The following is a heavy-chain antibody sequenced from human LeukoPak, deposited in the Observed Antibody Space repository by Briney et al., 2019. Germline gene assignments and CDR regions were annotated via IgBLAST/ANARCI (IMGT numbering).Heavy chain of an antibody. CDR3: ARSCSGGSCYWKFDP. J-gene: IGHJ5*02. CDR1: GGTFSSYA. V-gene: IGHV1-69*04. D-gene: IGHD2-15*01. CDR2: IIPIFGIA. Sequence: SVTVSCKASGGTFSSYAISWVRQAPGQGLEWMGRIIPIFGIANYAQKFHGRVTITSDKSTSTAYMELRSLLSEEPAVYYCARSCSGGSCYWKFDPWGQGTLVTVSS.